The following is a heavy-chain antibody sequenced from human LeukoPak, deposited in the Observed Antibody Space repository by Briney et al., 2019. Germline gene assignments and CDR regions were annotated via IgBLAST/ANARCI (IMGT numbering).Heavy chain of an antibody. J-gene: IGHJ6*02. V-gene: IGHV4-59*08. CDR2: TYYSGST. CDR3: ARPSMYYYYGMDV. CDR1: GGSISSYY. Sequence: SETLSLTCTVSGGSISSYYWSWIRQPPGKGLEWIGYTYYSGSTNYNPSLKSRVTISVDTSKNQFSLKLSSVTAADTAVYYCARPSMYYYYGMDVWGQGTTVTVSS.